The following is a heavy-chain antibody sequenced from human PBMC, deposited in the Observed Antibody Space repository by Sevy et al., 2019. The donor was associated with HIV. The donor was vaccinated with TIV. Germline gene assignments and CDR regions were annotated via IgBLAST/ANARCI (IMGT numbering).Heavy chain of an antibody. D-gene: IGHD2-15*01. Sequence: GSLRLSCAASGFTFSNAWMSWVRQSPGKGLEWVGRIRSKAGGGTTDYATIVKGKFTISRDDSRDILYLQLNSLETEETAVYYCTTDHRRDGIVVVPFEYWGQGTLVTVSS. V-gene: IGHV3-15*01. CDR3: TTDHRRDGIVVVPFEY. CDR2: IRSKAGGGTT. J-gene: IGHJ4*02. CDR1: GFTFSNAW.